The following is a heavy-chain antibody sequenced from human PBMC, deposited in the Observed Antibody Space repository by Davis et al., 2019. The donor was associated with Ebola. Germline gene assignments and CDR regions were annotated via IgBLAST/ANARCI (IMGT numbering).Heavy chain of an antibody. CDR3: ARDFGVVPAAMGTNWFDP. J-gene: IGHJ5*02. D-gene: IGHD2-2*01. Sequence: PSETLSLTCAVYGGSFSGYYWSWIRQPPGKGLEWIGETNHSGSTYYNPSLKSRVTISVDTSKNQFSLKLSSVTAADTAVYYCARDFGVVPAAMGTNWFDPWGQGTLVTVSS. CDR1: GGSFSGYY. CDR2: TNHSGST. V-gene: IGHV4-34*01.